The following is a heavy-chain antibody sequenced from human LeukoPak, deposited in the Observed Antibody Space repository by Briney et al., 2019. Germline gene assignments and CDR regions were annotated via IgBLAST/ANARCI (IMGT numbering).Heavy chain of an antibody. CDR3: ARLFRTIPPYYYYYYMDV. J-gene: IGHJ6*03. CDR2: ISYDGSNK. CDR1: GFTFSSYG. D-gene: IGHD2-21*01. V-gene: IGHV3-30*03. Sequence: GGSLRLSCAASGFTFSSYGMHWVRQAPGKGLEWVAVISYDGSNKYYADSVKGRFTISRDNSKNALYLQMNSLRAEDTAVYYCARLFRTIPPYYYYYYMDVWGKGTTVTVSS.